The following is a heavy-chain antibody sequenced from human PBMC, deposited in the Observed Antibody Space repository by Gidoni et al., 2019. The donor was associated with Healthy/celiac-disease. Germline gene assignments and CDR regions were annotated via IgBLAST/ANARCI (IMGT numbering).Heavy chain of an antibody. CDR2: INPDSGGT. V-gene: IGHV1-2*02. CDR1: GYPFTGHY. CDR3: ARGLSAIGALRGFDYYYYMDV. Sequence: HVQLVQSRAEGKKPGASVTVYCTASGYPFTGHYLHWVRQAPGQGLEWMGWINPDSGGTNYAQKFQGRVTMTRETSISTAYMALSRLRYDDTAVYYFARGLSAIGALRGFDYYYYMDVWGKGTTVTVSS. D-gene: IGHD2-2*02. J-gene: IGHJ6*03.